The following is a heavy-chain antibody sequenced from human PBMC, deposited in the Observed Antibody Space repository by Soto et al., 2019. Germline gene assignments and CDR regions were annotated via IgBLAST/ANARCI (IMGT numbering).Heavy chain of an antibody. V-gene: IGHV3-30-3*01. Sequence: QVQLVESGGGVVQPGRSLRLSCAASGFTFSSYAMHWVRQAPGKGLEWVAVISYDGSNKYYADSVKGRFTISRDNSKNTLYLQMNRLRAEDTAVYYCARPSSSGWYYFDYWGQGTLVTVSS. D-gene: IGHD6-19*01. CDR3: ARPSSSGWYYFDY. CDR1: GFTFSSYA. CDR2: ISYDGSNK. J-gene: IGHJ4*02.